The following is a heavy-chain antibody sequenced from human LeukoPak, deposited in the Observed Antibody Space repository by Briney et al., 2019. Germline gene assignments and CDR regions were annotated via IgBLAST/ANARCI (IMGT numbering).Heavy chain of an antibody. V-gene: IGHV3-23*01. J-gene: IGHJ6*04. CDR2: ISGSGVST. CDR3: AELGITMIGGV. D-gene: IGHD3-10*02. Sequence: GGSLRLSCAASGFTFSSYAMNWVRQAPGKGLEWVSTISGSGVSTHYADSVKGRFTISRDNSKNTVYLQMNSLRAEDTAVYYCAELGITMIGGVWGKGTTVTISS. CDR1: GFTFSSYA.